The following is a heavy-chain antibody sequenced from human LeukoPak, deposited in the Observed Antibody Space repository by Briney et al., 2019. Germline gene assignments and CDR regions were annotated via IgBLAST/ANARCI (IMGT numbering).Heavy chain of an antibody. Sequence: SETLSLTCTVSGGSISSYYWSWIRQPPGKGLEWIGYIYYSGSTNYNPSPKSRVTISVDTSKNQFSLKLSSVTAADTAVYYCARAVDAVALDYWGQGTLVTVSS. V-gene: IGHV4-59*01. CDR2: IYYSGST. J-gene: IGHJ4*02. CDR3: ARAVDAVALDY. D-gene: IGHD6-19*01. CDR1: GGSISSYY.